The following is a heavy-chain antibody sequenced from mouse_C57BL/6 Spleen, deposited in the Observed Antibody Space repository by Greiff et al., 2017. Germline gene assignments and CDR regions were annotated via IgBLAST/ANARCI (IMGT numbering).Heavy chain of an antibody. V-gene: IGHV14-4*01. CDR2: IDPENGDP. CDR1: GFNIKDDY. D-gene: IGHD1-1*01. J-gene: IGHJ3*01. Sequence: EVQLQQSGAELVRPGASVKLSCTASGFNIKDDYMHWVKQRPEQGLEWIGWIDPENGDPEYASKFQGKATITADTSSNTAYLQLSSLTSDDTAVYYCTTFYGSWFAYWGQGTLVTVSA. CDR3: TTFYGSWFAY.